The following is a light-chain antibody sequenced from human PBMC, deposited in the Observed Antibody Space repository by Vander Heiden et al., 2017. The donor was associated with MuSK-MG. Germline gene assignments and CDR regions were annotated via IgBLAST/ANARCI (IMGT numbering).Light chain of an antibody. Sequence: EIVLTQSPGTLSLSPGERATLSCRASQSVSSSYLAWYQQKPGQAPRLLIYGASSRATGIPDRFSGSGSGTDFTLTISRLETEDFAVYDCQQYGSAAWTCGQGTKVEIK. CDR2: GAS. V-gene: IGKV3-20*01. CDR1: QSVSSSY. CDR3: QQYGSAAWT. J-gene: IGKJ1*01.